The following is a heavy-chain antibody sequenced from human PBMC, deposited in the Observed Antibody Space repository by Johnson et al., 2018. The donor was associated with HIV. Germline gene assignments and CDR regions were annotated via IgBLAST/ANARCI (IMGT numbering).Heavy chain of an antibody. CDR1: GFTFSRYA. D-gene: IGHD2-15*01. CDR3: ARAVGISWVVNDAFDI. Sequence: QVQLMESGGGVVQPGRSLRVSCAASGFTFSRYAMHWVRQAPGKGPEWVAVVSFDTINKDYADSVKGRFTISRDDSKNSLYLQMNSLRAEDTALYYCARAVGISWVVNDAFDIWGQGTMVTVSS. V-gene: IGHV3-30*04. CDR2: VSFDTINK. J-gene: IGHJ3*02.